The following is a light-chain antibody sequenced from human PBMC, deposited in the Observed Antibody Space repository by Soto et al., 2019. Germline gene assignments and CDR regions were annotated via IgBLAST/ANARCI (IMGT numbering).Light chain of an antibody. Sequence: QSVLTPPASVSGSPGQSITISCTGTSSDVGGYNYVSWYQQHPGKAPKLMIYDVSNRPSGVSNRFSGSKSGNTASLTISGLQAEDEADYYCTSYTSSTPYVFGTGTEVPGL. CDR3: TSYTSSTPYV. V-gene: IGLV2-14*01. J-gene: IGLJ1*01. CDR1: SSDVGGYNY. CDR2: DVS.